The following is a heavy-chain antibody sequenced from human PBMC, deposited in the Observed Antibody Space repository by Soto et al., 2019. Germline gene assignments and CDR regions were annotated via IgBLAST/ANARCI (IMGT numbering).Heavy chain of an antibody. CDR1: GFTFSSYS. J-gene: IGHJ4*02. CDR2: ISSSGSTK. V-gene: IGHV3-48*01. Sequence: EVQLVESGGGLVQPGGSLRLSCAASGFTFSSYSMNWVRQAPGKGLEWVSYISSSGSTKYYPDSVKGRFTISRDNAKNSLYLQMNSLRAEDTAVYYCARVYYGDYAVDYWGQGTLVTVSS. CDR3: ARVYYGDYAVDY. D-gene: IGHD4-17*01.